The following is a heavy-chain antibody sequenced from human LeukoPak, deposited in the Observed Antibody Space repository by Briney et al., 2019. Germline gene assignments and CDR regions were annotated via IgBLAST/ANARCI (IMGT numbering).Heavy chain of an antibody. V-gene: IGHV4-4*07. Sequence: SQTLSLTCTVSGGSISSYYWSWIRQPAGKGLEWIGRTYTSGSTNYNPSLKSRVTMSVDTSKNQFSLKLSSVTAADTAVYYCARHGESQWLVLDAFDIWGQGTMVTVSS. J-gene: IGHJ3*02. CDR1: GGSISSYY. CDR2: TYTSGST. CDR3: ARHGESQWLVLDAFDI. D-gene: IGHD6-19*01.